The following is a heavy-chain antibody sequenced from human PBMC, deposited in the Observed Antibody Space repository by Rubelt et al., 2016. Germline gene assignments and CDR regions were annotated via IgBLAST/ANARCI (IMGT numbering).Heavy chain of an antibody. CDR2: IKQDGSDE. V-gene: IGHV3-7*01. Sequence: EVQLVESGGGLVQPGGSLRLSCAASGFTFSTYWMTWVRQAPGKGLEWVANIKQDGSDEYYADSVKGRFAISKDNAKNSLYLQMNSLRADDTAVYYCARDPGSNFWGRFDIWGQGSVVTVSS. CDR3: ARDPGSNFWGRFDI. CDR1: GFTFSTYW. D-gene: IGHD1-26*01. J-gene: IGHJ3*02.